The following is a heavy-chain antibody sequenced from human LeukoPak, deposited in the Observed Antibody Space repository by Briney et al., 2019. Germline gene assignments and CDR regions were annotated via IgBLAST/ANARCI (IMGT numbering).Heavy chain of an antibody. CDR1: GFTFSSYA. J-gene: IGHJ4*02. V-gene: IGHV3-23*01. Sequence: GGSLRLSCAASGFTFSSYAMSWVRQAPGKGLEWVSAISGSGGSAYYADSVKGRFTISRDNSKNTLYLQMNSLRAEDTAVYYCAKASHPGIAAAGPDYWGQGTLVTVSS. CDR2: ISGSGGSA. D-gene: IGHD6-13*01. CDR3: AKASHPGIAAAGPDY.